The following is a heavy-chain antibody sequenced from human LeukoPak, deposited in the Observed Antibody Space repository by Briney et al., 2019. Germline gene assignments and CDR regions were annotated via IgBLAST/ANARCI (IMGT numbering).Heavy chain of an antibody. CDR1: GYTFTSYY. CDR2: INPSGGST. V-gene: IGHV1-46*01. CDR3: ARERGGYSYGDY. Sequence: ASVKVSCKASGYTFTSYYMHWVRQPPAQGLEWVGIINPSGGSTSYAQKFQGRVTMTRDMSTSTVYMELSSLRSEDTAVYYCARERGGYSYGDYWGQGTLVTVSS. J-gene: IGHJ4*02. D-gene: IGHD5-18*01.